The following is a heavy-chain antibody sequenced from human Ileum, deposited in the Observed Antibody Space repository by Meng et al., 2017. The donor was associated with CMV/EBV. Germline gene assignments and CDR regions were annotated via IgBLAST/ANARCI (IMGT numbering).Heavy chain of an antibody. Sequence: QAQLHESGPGLVKPSETLSLTCTVSGGSISSYYWSCIRQPAGKGLEWIGRISTSGSTNYNPSLKSRVTMSVDASKNQFSLKLTSVTAADTAVYFCARTYSSSSGITFDYWGQGTLVTVSS. CDR2: ISTSGST. CDR1: GGSISSYY. D-gene: IGHD6-6*01. CDR3: ARTYSSSSGITFDY. J-gene: IGHJ4*02. V-gene: IGHV4-4*07.